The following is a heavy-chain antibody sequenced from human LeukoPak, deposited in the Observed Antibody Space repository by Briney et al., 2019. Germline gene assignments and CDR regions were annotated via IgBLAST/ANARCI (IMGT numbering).Heavy chain of an antibody. CDR3: AKGLQRTPYYYYGMDV. CDR2: VTYSGAPT. CDR1: GSTFSDCA. D-gene: IGHD2-2*01. V-gene: IGHV3-23*01. J-gene: IGHJ6*02. Sequence: GGSLRLSCAPSGSTFSDCAMSWVRQAPGKGLESVSAVTYSGAPTYYADSVKGRFTISRGTPKNTLYLQMNSLRVEDTAVYYCAKGLQRTPYYYYGMDVWGQGTTVTVSS.